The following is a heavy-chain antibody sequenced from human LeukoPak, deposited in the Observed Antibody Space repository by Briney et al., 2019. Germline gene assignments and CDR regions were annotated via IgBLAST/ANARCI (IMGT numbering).Heavy chain of an antibody. Sequence: PSETLSLTCTVSGGSISSYYWSWIRQPPGKGLEWIGYIYCSGSTNYNPSLKSRVTISVDTSKNQFSLKLSSVTAADTAVYYCARDGEEDGTFDYWGQGTLVTVSS. V-gene: IGHV4-59*01. D-gene: IGHD1-7*01. CDR3: ARDGEEDGTFDY. CDR1: GGSISSYY. CDR2: IYCSGST. J-gene: IGHJ4*02.